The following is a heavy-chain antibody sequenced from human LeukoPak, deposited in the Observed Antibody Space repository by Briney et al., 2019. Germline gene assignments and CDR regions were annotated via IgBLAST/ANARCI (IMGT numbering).Heavy chain of an antibody. Sequence: GRSLRLSCTASGFTFGDYAMSWFRQAPGKGLEWVANIKQDGSEKYYVDSVKGRFTISRDNAKNSLYLQMNSLRAEDTAVYYCARGSPPSYDFWSGYLYYFDYWGQGTLVTVSS. CDR3: ARGSPPSYDFWSGYLYYFDY. J-gene: IGHJ4*02. CDR2: IKQDGSEK. D-gene: IGHD3-3*01. V-gene: IGHV3-7*01. CDR1: GFTFGDYA.